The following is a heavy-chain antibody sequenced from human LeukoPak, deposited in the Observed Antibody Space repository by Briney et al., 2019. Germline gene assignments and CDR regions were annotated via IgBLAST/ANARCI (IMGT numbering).Heavy chain of an antibody. CDR1: GGSISSYY. D-gene: IGHD1-14*01. V-gene: IGHV4-59*08. J-gene: IGHJ4*02. Sequence: PSETLSLTCTVSGGSISSYYWSWIRQPPGKGLEWIGYIYYSGSTNYNPSLKSRVTISVDTSKNQFSLKLSSVTAADTAVYYCARGYLPGFPNRKFDYWGQGTLVTVSS. CDR2: IYYSGST. CDR3: ARGYLPGFPNRKFDY.